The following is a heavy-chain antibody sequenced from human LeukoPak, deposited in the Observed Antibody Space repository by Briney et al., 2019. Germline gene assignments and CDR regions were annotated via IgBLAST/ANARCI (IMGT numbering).Heavy chain of an antibody. D-gene: IGHD4-23*01. V-gene: IGHV1-2*02. CDR2: INPKNGDT. CDR1: GYTLTGYF. CDR3: GRSHGGNSFDY. Sequence: ASVKVSFKASGYTLTGYFMHWVRQAPGQGLEWMGWINPKNGDTNYAQNLQGRVTMTRDTSISTAYMELSRLRSDDTAVYYCGRSHGGNSFDYWGQGTLVTVSS. J-gene: IGHJ4*02.